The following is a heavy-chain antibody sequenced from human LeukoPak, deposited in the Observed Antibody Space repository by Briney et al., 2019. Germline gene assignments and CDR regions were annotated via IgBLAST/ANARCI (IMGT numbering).Heavy chain of an antibody. CDR2: IKQVGSEK. CDR3: ARDDCSSTSCYTNYYYGMDV. CDR1: GFTFSSYW. J-gene: IGHJ6*02. D-gene: IGHD2-2*02. V-gene: IGHV3-7*01. Sequence: PGGPLRLSCGASGFTFSSYWMSWVGKAPGKGLEGVANIKQVGSEKYSVDSVKGRFTISRDNAKNSLYLQMNTRRAEATAVYYCARDDCSSTSCYTNYYYGMDVWGQGTTVTASS.